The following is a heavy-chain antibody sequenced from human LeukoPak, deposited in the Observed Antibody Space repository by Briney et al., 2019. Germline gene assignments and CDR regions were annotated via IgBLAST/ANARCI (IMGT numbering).Heavy chain of an antibody. V-gene: IGHV3-30*04. CDR2: ISYDGSNE. CDR1: GFTFSSYV. Sequence: GGSLRLSCAASGFTFSSYVMHWVRQAPGKGLEWVAIISYDGSNEYYADSVKGRFTISRDNSKNTLYLQMNSLRAEDTAVYYCAKDSRTSLITTNWGQGTLVTVSS. D-gene: IGHD3-22*01. J-gene: IGHJ4*02. CDR3: AKDSRTSLITTN.